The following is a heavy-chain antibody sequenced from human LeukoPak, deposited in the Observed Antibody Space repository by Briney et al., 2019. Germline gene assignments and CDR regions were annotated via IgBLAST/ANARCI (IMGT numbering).Heavy chain of an antibody. D-gene: IGHD6-19*01. J-gene: IGHJ4*02. CDR1: GFTFSSYA. CDR3: AKGGIYSSGWWGRDYFDY. CDR2: ISGSGGST. Sequence: GGSLRLSCAASGFTFSSYAMSWVRQAPGKGLEWVSAISGSGGSTYYADSVKGRFTISRDNSKNTLYLQMNSLRAEDTAVYYCAKGGIYSSGWWGRDYFDYWGQGTLVTVSS. V-gene: IGHV3-23*01.